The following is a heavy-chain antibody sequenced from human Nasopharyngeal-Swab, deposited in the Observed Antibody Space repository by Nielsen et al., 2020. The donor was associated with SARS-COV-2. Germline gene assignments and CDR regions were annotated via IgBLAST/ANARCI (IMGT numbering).Heavy chain of an antibody. CDR1: GFTSSKSA. D-gene: IGHD3-9*01. Sequence: GGSLSLSCAAYGFTSSKSAMSWVRQAQGQGLKWVSVIYSDGSRTYYADSVKGRFTISRDNSKSTLYLQMNSLRAEDTAVYFCAKDKANYRTGWEYSVMDVWGKGTAVTVS. CDR2: IYSDGSRT. CDR3: AKDKANYRTGWEYSVMDV. V-gene: IGHV3-23*03. J-gene: IGHJ6*04.